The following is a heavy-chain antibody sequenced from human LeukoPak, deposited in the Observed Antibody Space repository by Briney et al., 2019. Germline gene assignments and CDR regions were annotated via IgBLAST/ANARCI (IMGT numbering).Heavy chain of an antibody. CDR3: ARAWFYYGSGLDY. CDR1: GFTFSSYE. CDR2: ISDSGSTT. V-gene: IGHV3-48*03. D-gene: IGHD3-10*01. Sequence: PGGSPRLSCAASGFTFSSYEMNWVRQAPGKGLEWVSYISDSGSTTYYADSVKGRFTISRDNAKNSLYLQMNSLRAEDTAVYYCARAWFYYGSGLDYWGQGTLVTVSS. J-gene: IGHJ4*02.